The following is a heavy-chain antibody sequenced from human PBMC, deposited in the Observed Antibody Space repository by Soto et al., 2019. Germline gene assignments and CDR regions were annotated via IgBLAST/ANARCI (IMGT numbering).Heavy chain of an antibody. CDR3: ARDHIDGWKFDY. CDR2: IRQDGNEN. V-gene: IGHV3-7*01. CDR1: GFTFSNYW. J-gene: IGHJ4*02. Sequence: EVQLVESGGGLVQPGGSLRLSCAASGFTFSNYWMSWVRQAPGKGLEWVANIRQDGNENYYVDSVKGRFTTSSDTTKNSLSPQMTSLRAEDTAVYYCARDHIDGWKFDYWGRANLVSFSS. D-gene: IGHD6-19*01.